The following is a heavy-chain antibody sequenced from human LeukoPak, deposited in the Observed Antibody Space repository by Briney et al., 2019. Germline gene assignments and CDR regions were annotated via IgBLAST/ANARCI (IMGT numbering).Heavy chain of an antibody. V-gene: IGHV4-4*07. Sequence: SETLSLTCTVSGDSISNYDWSWIRRPAGKGLEWIGRVYTSGITNYNPSLKSRVSMSLDTSKNQFSLKLSSVTAADTAVYYCARPYLPGLAAAEFGVWGKGTTVTVSS. CDR2: VYTSGIT. D-gene: IGHD6-13*01. CDR1: GDSISNYD. J-gene: IGHJ6*04. CDR3: ARPYLPGLAAAEFGV.